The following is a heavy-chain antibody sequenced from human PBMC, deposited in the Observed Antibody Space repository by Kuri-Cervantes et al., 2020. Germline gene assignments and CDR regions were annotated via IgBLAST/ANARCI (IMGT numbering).Heavy chain of an antibody. CDR1: EFAFNTHA. D-gene: IGHD4-17*01. J-gene: IGHJ3*02. CDR3: AKMGVSGDHTRSAFDI. Sequence: GGSLRLSCVAFEFAFNTHAMSWVRQAPGKGLEWVSVISGSDLSTYYADSVKGRFTISRDNSKNTLFLQMNSLRDEDTAVYYCAKMGVSGDHTRSAFDIWGPGTMVTVSS. V-gene: IGHV3-23*01. CDR2: ISGSDLST.